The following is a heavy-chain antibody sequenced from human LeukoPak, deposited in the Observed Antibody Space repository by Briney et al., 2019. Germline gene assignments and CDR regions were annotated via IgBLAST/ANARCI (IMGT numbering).Heavy chain of an antibody. J-gene: IGHJ6*02. Sequence: SETLSLTCTVSGGSVSSGGYYWSWIRQPPGKGLEWIGEINHSGSTNYNPSLKSRVTISVDTSKNQFSLKLSSVTAADTAVYYCARLTLGYCSSTSCYTSPYQLLYGDYYYGMDVWGQGTTVTVSS. CDR2: INHSGST. V-gene: IGHV4-34*01. D-gene: IGHD2-2*02. CDR1: GGSVSSGGYY. CDR3: ARLTLGYCSSTSCYTSPYQLLYGDYYYGMDV.